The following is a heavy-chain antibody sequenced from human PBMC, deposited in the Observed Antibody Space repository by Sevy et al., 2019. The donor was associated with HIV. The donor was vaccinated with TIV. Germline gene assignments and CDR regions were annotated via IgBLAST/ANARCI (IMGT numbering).Heavy chain of an antibody. CDR2: FDTEEGER. J-gene: IGHJ4*02. V-gene: IGHV1-24*01. D-gene: IGHD2-15*01. Sequence: ASVKVSCKVSGYTLTQLSMHWVRQAPGKGLEWMGSFDTEEGERIYAQKFQGRLTMTEDTSTDTAYMDLSSLKSDDTAVYYCATTREYDQEKSGYFDYWGQGTLVTVSS. CDR3: ATTREYDQEKSGYFDY. CDR1: GYTLTQLS.